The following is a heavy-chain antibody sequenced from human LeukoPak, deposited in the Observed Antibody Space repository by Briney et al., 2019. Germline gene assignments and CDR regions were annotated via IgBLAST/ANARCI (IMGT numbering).Heavy chain of an antibody. V-gene: IGHV3-33*01. CDR3: ARDYYDSSGYPASWWFDP. CDR1: GFTFSSYG. Sequence: PGGSLRLSCAASGFTFSSYGMHWVRQAPGRGLEWVAVIWYDGSNKYYADSVKGRFTITRDNSKYTLYLKMNSLRAEDTAVYYCARDYYDSSGYPASWWFDPWGQGTLVTVSS. J-gene: IGHJ5*02. CDR2: IWYDGSNK. D-gene: IGHD3-22*01.